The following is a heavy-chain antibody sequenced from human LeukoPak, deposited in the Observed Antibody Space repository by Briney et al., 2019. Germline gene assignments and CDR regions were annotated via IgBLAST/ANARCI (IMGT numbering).Heavy chain of an antibody. CDR1: GFTFSSYW. CDR3: ARPRSGYYDSSGYPYYFDY. CDR2: ISSSGSTI. Sequence: GGSLRLSCAASGFTFSSYWMSWVRQAPGKGLEWVSYISSSGSTIYYADSVKGRFTISRDNAKNSLYLQMNSLRAEDTAVYYCARPRSGYYDSSGYPYYFDYWGQGTLVTVSS. D-gene: IGHD3-22*01. J-gene: IGHJ4*02. V-gene: IGHV3-48*04.